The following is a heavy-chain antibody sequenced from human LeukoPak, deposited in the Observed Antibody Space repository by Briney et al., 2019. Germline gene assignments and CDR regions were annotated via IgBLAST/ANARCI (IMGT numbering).Heavy chain of an antibody. J-gene: IGHJ4*02. D-gene: IGHD5-24*01. Sequence: PSETLSLTCSVSGYSFSSGYYWGWIRQPPGKGLEWIGSLYHGGSTFYNSSLKSRVTISIDTSKNQFSLKLSSVTAADTAVYYCARYNYEDAFDYWGQGTLVTVSS. CDR3: ARYNYEDAFDY. CDR1: GYSFSSGYY. V-gene: IGHV4-38-2*01. CDR2: LYHGGST.